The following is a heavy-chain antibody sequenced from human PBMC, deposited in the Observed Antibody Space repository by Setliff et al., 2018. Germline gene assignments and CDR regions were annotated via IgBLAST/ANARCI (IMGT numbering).Heavy chain of an antibody. CDR2: VDPEDGHT. CDR3: TTGLRHGVPYFDL. J-gene: IGHJ4*02. Sequence: ASVKVTCKASGYTFTDYYMHWVQQAPGKGLEWMGRVDPEDGHTKYAEKFQGRITISADMSLDIAHMELGSLTSEDTAVYYCTTGLRHGVPYFDLWGQGTLVTVSS. V-gene: IGHV1-69-2*01. CDR1: GYTFTDYY. D-gene: IGHD3-10*01.